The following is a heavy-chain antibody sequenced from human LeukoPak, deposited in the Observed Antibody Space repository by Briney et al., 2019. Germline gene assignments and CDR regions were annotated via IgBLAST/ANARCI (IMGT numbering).Heavy chain of an antibody. V-gene: IGHV3-33*01. Sequence: GGSLRLSCAASGFTFSSYGMHWVHQAPGKGLEWVAVIWYDGSNKCYADSVKGRFTISRDNSKNTLYLQMNSLRAEDTAVYYCAREGGLDIYYGMDVWGQGTTVTVSS. J-gene: IGHJ6*02. D-gene: IGHD2-2*03. CDR1: GFTFSSYG. CDR3: AREGGLDIYYGMDV. CDR2: IWYDGSNK.